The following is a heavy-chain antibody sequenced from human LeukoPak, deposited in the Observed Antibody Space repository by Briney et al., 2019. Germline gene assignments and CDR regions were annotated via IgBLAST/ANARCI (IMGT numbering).Heavy chain of an antibody. CDR1: GFTFSSYT. J-gene: IGHJ4*02. V-gene: IGHV3-21*01. CDR3: ARAGILAAGTDY. Sequence: GGSLRLSCAASGFTFSSYTMDWVRQAPGKGLEWLSSISSGSDYIYYADSVKGRFTISRDNAEKSLSLQMNSLRADDTAVYYCARAGILAAGTDYWGQGTLVTVSS. D-gene: IGHD6-13*01. CDR2: ISSGSDYI.